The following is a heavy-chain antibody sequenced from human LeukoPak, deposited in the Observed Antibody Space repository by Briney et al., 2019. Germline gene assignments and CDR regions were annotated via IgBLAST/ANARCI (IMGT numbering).Heavy chain of an antibody. Sequence: PGRSLSLSCTASGFTCVDYAMSWARQAPGKGLEWVGFFRSKAYGGTTDYAASVKGRYTISRDDSKSIAYLQMNSLKTEDTAVYYCTRSWAVWGQGTLVTVSS. CDR1: GFTCVDYA. CDR3: TRSWAV. D-gene: IGHD3-16*01. CDR2: FRSKAYGGTT. V-gene: IGHV3-49*04. J-gene: IGHJ4*02.